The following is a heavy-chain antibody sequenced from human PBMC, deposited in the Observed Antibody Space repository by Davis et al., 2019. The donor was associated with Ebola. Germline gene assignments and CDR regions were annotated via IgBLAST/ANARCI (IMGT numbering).Heavy chain of an antibody. J-gene: IGHJ5*02. V-gene: IGHV3-48*01. CDR3: AKALSSWGPNCFDP. Sequence: GESLKISCAASRFTFSSYSMHWVRQAPGKGLEWVSYISSSSSTIYYADSVKGRFTISRDNAKNSLYLQMNSLRAEDTAVYYCAKALSSWGPNCFDPWGQGTLVTVSS. CDR1: RFTFSSYS. CDR2: ISSSSSTI. D-gene: IGHD6-13*01.